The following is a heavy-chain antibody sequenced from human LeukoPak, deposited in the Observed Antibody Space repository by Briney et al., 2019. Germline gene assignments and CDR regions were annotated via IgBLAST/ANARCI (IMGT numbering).Heavy chain of an antibody. CDR1: GGSFSSHH. CDR2: MFDSVGT. Sequence: SETLSLTCTVSGGSFSSHHWSWIRQSPGRGLEWIGYMFDSVGTKDNPSLKSRISLSADTSKNQFSLRLRSVTAADTAMYYCATIKRGNIFGYFDFWGQGILVTVAS. J-gene: IGHJ4*02. V-gene: IGHV4-59*11. D-gene: IGHD5-18*01. CDR3: ATIKRGNIFGYFDF.